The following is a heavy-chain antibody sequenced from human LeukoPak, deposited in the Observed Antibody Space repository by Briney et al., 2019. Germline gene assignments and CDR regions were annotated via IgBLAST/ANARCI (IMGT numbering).Heavy chain of an antibody. CDR2: IYTSGST. D-gene: IGHD2-15*01. Sequence: PSETLSLTCTVSGGSISSGSYYWSWIRQPAGKGLEWIGRIYTSGSTNYNPSLKSRVTISVDTSKNQFSLKLSSVTAADTAVYYCAREGTHRYCSGGSCLGQNWFDPWGQGTLVTVSS. J-gene: IGHJ5*02. CDR3: AREGTHRYCSGGSCLGQNWFDP. CDR1: GGSISSGSYY. V-gene: IGHV4-61*02.